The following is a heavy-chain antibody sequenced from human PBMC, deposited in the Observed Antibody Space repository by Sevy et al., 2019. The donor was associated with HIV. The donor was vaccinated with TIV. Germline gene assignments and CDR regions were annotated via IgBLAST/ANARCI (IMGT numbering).Heavy chain of an antibody. Sequence: SETLSLTCTVSDVSISSGTNYWGWIRQPPGKGLEWIGSIYYSGSTYYNPSLKSRVTISADTSMNQFSLKLSYVTVADTAVYYCARQRGGWYEYDASDVWGQGTMVTVSS. D-gene: IGHD6-19*01. CDR3: ARQRGGWYEYDASDV. V-gene: IGHV4-39*01. CDR2: IYYSGST. CDR1: DVSISSGTNY. J-gene: IGHJ3*01.